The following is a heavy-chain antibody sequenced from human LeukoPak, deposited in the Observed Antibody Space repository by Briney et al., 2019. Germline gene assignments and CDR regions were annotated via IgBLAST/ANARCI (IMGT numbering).Heavy chain of an antibody. CDR1: GGSISRSSYL. CDR3: ARRKSGGYSGYIDS. CDR2: FYYSGST. J-gene: IGHJ5*01. Sequence: SETLSLTCTVSGGSISRSSYLWGRVRQPPGKGLEWIGSFYYSGSTYYSPSLKSRVTISADTSKNQFSLILSSVTAADTAVYYCARRKSGGYSGYIDSWGQGTPVTVSS. D-gene: IGHD5-12*01. V-gene: IGHV4-39*01.